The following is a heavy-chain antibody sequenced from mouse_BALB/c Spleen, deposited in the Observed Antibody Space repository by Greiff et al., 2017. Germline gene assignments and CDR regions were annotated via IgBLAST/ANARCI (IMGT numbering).Heavy chain of an antibody. CDR3: NPIYDGTTRFAY. D-gene: IGHD2-3*01. Sequence: EVKLQESGAELVRSGASVKLSCTASGFNIKDYYMHWVKQRPEQGLEWIGWIDPENGDTEYAPKFQGKATMTADTSSNTAYLQLSSLTSEDTAVYYCNPIYDGTTRFAYWGQGTLVTVSA. V-gene: IGHV14-4*02. J-gene: IGHJ3*01. CDR2: IDPENGDT. CDR1: GFNIKDYY.